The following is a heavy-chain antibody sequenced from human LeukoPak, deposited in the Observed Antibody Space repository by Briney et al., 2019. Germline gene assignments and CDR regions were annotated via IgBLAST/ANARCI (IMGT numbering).Heavy chain of an antibody. Sequence: SETLSLTCAVYGGSFSGYYWSWIRQPPGKGLEWIGEINHSGSTNYNPSLKSRVTISVDTSKNQFSLKLSSETAADTAVYYCARQTRDFWSGYYIYWYDYWGQGTLVTVSS. V-gene: IGHV4-34*01. CDR3: ARQTRDFWSGYYIYWYDY. CDR2: INHSGST. D-gene: IGHD3-3*01. J-gene: IGHJ4*02. CDR1: GGSFSGYY.